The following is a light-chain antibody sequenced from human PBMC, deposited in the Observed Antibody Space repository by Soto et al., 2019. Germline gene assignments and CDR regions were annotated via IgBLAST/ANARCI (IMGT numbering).Light chain of an antibody. CDR2: GDT. V-gene: IGLV1-40*01. CDR1: NSNIGAGYT. CDR3: QSYDSSLPGLL. Sequence: QSVLTQPPSVTGAPGQRVTISCTGSNSNIGAGYTVHWYQQFPGRVPKLLIYGDTNRPSGVPDRFSGSKSGTSASLAITGLQAEDEADCYCQSYDSSLPGLLFGVGTKLTVL. J-gene: IGLJ2*01.